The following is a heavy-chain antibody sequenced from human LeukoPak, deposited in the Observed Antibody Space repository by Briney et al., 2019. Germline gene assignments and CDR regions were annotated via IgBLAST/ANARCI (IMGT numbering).Heavy chain of an antibody. J-gene: IGHJ4*02. CDR1: GGTFSSYT. CDR2: IIPILGVA. CDR3: ARSGGDCYDSSGYYLDY. Sequence: SVKVSCKASGGTFSSYTISWVRQAPGQGLEWMGRIIPILGVANYAQKFQGRVTITADKSTSTAYMELSSLRSEDTAVYYCARSGGDCYDSSGYYLDYWGQGTLVTVSS. V-gene: IGHV1-69*02. D-gene: IGHD3-22*01.